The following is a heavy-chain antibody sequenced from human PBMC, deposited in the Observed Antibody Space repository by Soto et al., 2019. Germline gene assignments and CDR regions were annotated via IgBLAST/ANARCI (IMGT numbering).Heavy chain of an antibody. CDR2: INPSGGST. V-gene: IGHV1-46*01. CDR3: ACPPDYTGGMDV. CDR1: GDSFTSYY. D-gene: IGHD4-4*01. J-gene: IGHJ6*02. Sequence: ASVKVSCKASGDSFTSYYMHWVRQAPGQGLEWMGIINPSGGSTYYAQKFQGRVTVTRDTSTSTVYMELSSLRSEDTAVYYCACPPDYTGGMDVWGQGTTVTVSS.